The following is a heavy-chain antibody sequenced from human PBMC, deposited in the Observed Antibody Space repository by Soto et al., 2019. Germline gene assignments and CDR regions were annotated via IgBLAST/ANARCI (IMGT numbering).Heavy chain of an antibody. CDR1: GFTFTSSA. CDR2: IAVGSGYT. V-gene: IGHV1-58*01. CDR3: AADATAWQQMVPSDY. J-gene: IGHJ4*02. Sequence: SVKVFCKASGFTFTSSAFQWVRQARGQRLEWIGWIAVGSGYTNYAQRFQDRVTLTRDMSTATTYMELSRLTSEDTAIYYCAADATAWQQMVPSDYWGQGTLVTVSS. D-gene: IGHD2-8*01.